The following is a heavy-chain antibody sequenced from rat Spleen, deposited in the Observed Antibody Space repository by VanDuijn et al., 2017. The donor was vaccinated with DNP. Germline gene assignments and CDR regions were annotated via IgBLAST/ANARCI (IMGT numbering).Heavy chain of an antibody. Sequence: EVQLVESGGGLVQPGRSLKLSCAASGFTFSDYYMAWVRQAPTKGLEWVAYIRYDGGGTYYGDSVKGRFTISRENAKSFLYLQMNSLRSEDMATYYCTRPMDYFSGGFAHWGQGTLVTVSS. V-gene: IGHV5-22*01. D-gene: IGHD1-1*01. CDR1: GFTFSDYY. CDR2: IRYDGGGT. J-gene: IGHJ3*01. CDR3: TRPMDYFSGGFAH.